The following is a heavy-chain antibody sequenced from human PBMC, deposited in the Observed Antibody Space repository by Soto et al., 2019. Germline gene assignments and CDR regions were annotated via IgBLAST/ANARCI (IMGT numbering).Heavy chain of an antibody. V-gene: IGHV4-34*01. J-gene: IGHJ6*03. Sequence: QVQLQQWGAGLLKPSETLSLTCAVYGGSFSGYYWSWIRQPPGKGLEWSGEINHSGSTNYNPSLKSRVTISVDTSKNQCSLKLSSVTAADTAVYYCARGARYYDILTGYYYYYYYYMDVWGKGTTVTVSS. CDR3: ARGARYYDILTGYYYYYYYYMDV. CDR2: INHSGST. CDR1: GGSFSGYY. D-gene: IGHD3-9*01.